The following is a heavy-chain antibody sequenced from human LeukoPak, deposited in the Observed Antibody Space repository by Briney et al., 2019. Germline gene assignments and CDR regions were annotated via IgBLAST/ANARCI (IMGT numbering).Heavy chain of an antibody. CDR1: GYTFTSYY. Sequence: ASVKVSCKASGYTFTSYYMHWVRPAPGQGLEWMGIINPSGGSTSYAQKFQGRVTMTRDTSTSTVYMELSSLRSEDTAVYYCARDLGATKSPQSRPGPGTPDYWGQGTLVTVSS. CDR3: ARDLGATKSPQSRPGPGTPDY. V-gene: IGHV1-46*01. CDR2: INPSGGST. J-gene: IGHJ4*02. D-gene: IGHD1-26*01.